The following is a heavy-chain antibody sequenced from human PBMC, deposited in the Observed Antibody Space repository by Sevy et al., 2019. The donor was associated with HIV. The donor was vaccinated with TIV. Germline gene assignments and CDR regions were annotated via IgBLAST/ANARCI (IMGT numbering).Heavy chain of an antibody. D-gene: IGHD1-1*01. CDR3: ARDGGSYNYAPSDY. CDR2: ISYDGNKK. J-gene: IGHJ4*02. V-gene: IGHV3-30*03. CDR1: GFSFSSHG. Sequence: GGSLRLSCAASGFSFSSHGMHWVRQAPGKGLEWQSVISYDGNKKYYADSVKGRFTISRDNSKNTLYLQMNSLRPEDTAVYYCARDGGSYNYAPSDYWGQGTLVTVSS.